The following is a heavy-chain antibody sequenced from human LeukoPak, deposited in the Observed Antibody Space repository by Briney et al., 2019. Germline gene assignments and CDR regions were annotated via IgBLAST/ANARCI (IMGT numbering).Heavy chain of an antibody. CDR3: ARDRSGWYSGTRGWFDP. CDR2: IYYSGST. V-gene: IGHV4-61*01. Sequence: PSETLSPTCTVSGGSISSSSYYWGWIRQPPGKGLEWIGYIYYSGSTNYNPSLKSRVTISVDTSKNQFSPKLSSVTAADTAVYYCARDRSGWYSGTRGWFDPWGQGTLVTVSS. J-gene: IGHJ5*02. CDR1: GGSISSSSYY. D-gene: IGHD6-19*01.